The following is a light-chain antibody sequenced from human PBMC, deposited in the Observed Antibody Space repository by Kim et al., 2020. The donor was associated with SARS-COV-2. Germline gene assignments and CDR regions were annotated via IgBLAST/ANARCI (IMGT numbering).Light chain of an antibody. CDR2: LNSDGSH. Sequence: ASVKLPCTLSSGHTSYAIAWHQQQPEKGPRYLMKLNSDGSHSKGGGIPDRFSGSSSGAERYLTISSLQSEDEADYYCQTWGTGIVVFGGGTQLTVL. V-gene: IGLV4-69*01. J-gene: IGLJ2*01. CDR3: QTWGTGIVV. CDR1: SGHTSYA.